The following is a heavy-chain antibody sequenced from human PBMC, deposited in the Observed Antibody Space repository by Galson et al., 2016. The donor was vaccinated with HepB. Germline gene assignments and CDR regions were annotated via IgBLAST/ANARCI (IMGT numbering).Heavy chain of an antibody. CDR2: LYPDGRT. V-gene: IGHV3-66*01. J-gene: IGHJ2*01. D-gene: IGHD6-19*01. CDR1: GFSVSGNY. CDR3: AKNSGRYGNGYFDL. Sequence: SLRLSCAASGFSVSGNYMSWVRQAPGKGLEWVSVLYPDGRTYYGDSVKDRFTISRDNSKNILFLQMNSLRAGDTAVYYCAKNSGRYGNGYFDLWGRGTLLTVSS.